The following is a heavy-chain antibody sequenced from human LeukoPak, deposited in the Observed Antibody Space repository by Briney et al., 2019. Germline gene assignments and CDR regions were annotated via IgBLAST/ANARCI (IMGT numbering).Heavy chain of an antibody. Sequence: GGSLRLSCAASGFTFSNAWMSWVRQAPGRGLEWVGRIKNKDDGGTTDYAAPVKGRFNISRDDSKNTLYLQMNSLKTEDTAVYYCARVGSSSSHFDYWGQGTLVTASS. J-gene: IGHJ4*02. CDR2: IKNKDDGGTT. V-gene: IGHV3-15*01. CDR3: ARVGSSSSHFDY. D-gene: IGHD6-13*01. CDR1: GFTFSNAW.